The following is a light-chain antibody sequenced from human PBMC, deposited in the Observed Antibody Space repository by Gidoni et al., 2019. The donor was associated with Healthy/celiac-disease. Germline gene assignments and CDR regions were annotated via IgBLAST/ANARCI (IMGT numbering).Light chain of an antibody. J-gene: IGKJ1*01. CDR1: QSVSSSY. CDR3: QQDGSSPWT. V-gene: IGKV3-20*01. CDR2: GAS. Sequence: EIVLTQSPGNLYLSPGERATLSCRASQSVSSSYVAWYQQKPGQAPRLLIYGASSRATGIPDRFSGSGSGTDFTLTISRLEPEDFAVYYCQQDGSSPWTFGQGTKVEIK.